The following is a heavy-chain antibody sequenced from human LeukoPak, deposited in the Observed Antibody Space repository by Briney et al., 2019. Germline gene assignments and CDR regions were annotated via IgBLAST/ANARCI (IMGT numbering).Heavy chain of an antibody. CDR1: GYTFTSYY. CDR3: ARAGITVTPTPYYYYYGMDV. D-gene: IGHD4-11*01. Sequence: ASVKVSCKASGYTFTSYYMHWVRQAPGQGLEWMGIINPSGGSTSYAQKFQGRVTMTTDTSTSTAYMELRSLRSDDTAVYYCARAGITVTPTPYYYYYGMDVWGQGTTVTVSS. CDR2: INPSGGST. J-gene: IGHJ6*02. V-gene: IGHV1-46*01.